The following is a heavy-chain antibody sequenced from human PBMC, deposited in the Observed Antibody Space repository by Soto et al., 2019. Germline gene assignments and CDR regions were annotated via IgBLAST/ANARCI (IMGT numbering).Heavy chain of an antibody. Sequence: VQLVQSGAELKKPGASVKVSCKASGYTFSNYDMNWVRQATGQGPEWIGWVNPNNGDTGYAQKFQGRVTLTTDISTTTAYMELTSLRSEDTAIYYCAKVSRKGSAIDFDYWGQGTLITVSS. J-gene: IGHJ4*02. V-gene: IGHV1-8*01. CDR2: VNPNNGDT. D-gene: IGHD3-10*01. CDR1: GYTFSNYD. CDR3: AKVSRKGSAIDFDY.